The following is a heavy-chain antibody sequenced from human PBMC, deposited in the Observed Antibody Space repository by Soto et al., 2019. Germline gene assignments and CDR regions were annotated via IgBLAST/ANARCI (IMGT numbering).Heavy chain of an antibody. CDR3: ARHLTYGGTWSFDI. Sequence: GEALNVSSMGSGYSFTVYFMSWVRQMPGKGLEWMGRIDPSDSYTNYSPSFQGHVTISADKSISTAYLQWSSLKASDTVMYYCARHLTYGGTWSFDIWGQGTMVTVSS. CDR1: GYSFTVYF. D-gene: IGHD4-17*01. J-gene: IGHJ3*02. CDR2: IDPSDSYT. V-gene: IGHV5-10-1*01.